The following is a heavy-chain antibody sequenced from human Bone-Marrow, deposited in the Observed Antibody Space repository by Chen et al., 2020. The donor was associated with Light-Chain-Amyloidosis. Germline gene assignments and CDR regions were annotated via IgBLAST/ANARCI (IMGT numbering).Heavy chain of an antibody. CDR2: LSYDGNSK. CDR1: GFTLRNYG. Sequence: QVQLVESGGGVVQPGRSLRLSCAASGFTLRNYGMHWVRQTPGKGLGWVAVLSYDGNSKYYADPGKGRFTISRDSSKNTLYLQMNSLRAEDTAVYYCARVSFERGGPARPPGDSWGQGTLVTVSS. V-gene: IGHV3-30-3*01. CDR3: ARVSFERGGPARPPGDS. J-gene: IGHJ4*02. D-gene: IGHD6-6*01.